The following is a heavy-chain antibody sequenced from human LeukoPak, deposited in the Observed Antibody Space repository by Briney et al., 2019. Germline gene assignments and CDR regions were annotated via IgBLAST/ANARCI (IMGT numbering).Heavy chain of an antibody. D-gene: IGHD2-21*01. CDR1: GFTFSSYS. Sequence: GGTLRLSCVASGFTFSSYSMNWVRQAPGKGLEWVSSISSSSSYIYYADSVKGRFTISRDNTKNSLYLHMSSLRADDTAVYFCATVAGYFDYWGQGTLVTVSS. V-gene: IGHV3-21*06. J-gene: IGHJ4*02. CDR2: ISSSSSYI. CDR3: ATVAGYFDY.